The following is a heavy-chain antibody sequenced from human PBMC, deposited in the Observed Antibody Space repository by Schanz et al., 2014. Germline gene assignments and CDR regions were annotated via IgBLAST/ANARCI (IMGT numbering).Heavy chain of an antibody. J-gene: IGHJ4*02. D-gene: IGHD1-26*01. CDR1: GFTFSNYG. CDR3: AKEESIYWDRSVDY. CDR2: ISYDGDNK. Sequence: QVQLVESGGGVVQPGRSLRLSCAASGFTFSNYGLHWVRQAPGKGLEWVTVISYDGDNKYYAESVKGRFTISRDNSKNTLYLQMNSLRPDDTAMYYCAKEESIYWDRSVDYWGQGTLVTVSS. V-gene: IGHV3-30*18.